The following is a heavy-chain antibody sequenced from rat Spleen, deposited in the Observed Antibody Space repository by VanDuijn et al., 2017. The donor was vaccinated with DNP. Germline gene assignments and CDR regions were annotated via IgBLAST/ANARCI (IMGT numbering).Heavy chain of an antibody. V-gene: IGHV5-25*01. D-gene: IGHD1-4*01. CDR3: ARHTGGYNYYWYFDF. CDR2: ISTGGGNT. CDR1: GFTFSDYY. J-gene: IGHJ1*01. Sequence: EVQLVESGGGLVQPGRSLKLSCAASGFTFSDYYMAWVRQAPTKGLEWVASISTGGGNTYYRDSVKGRFTISRDNAKSTLYLQMNSLRSEDTATYYCARHTGGYNYYWYFDFWGPGTMVTVSS.